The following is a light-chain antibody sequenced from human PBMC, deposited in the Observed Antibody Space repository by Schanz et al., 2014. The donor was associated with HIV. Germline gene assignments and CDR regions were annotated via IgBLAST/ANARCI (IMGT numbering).Light chain of an antibody. V-gene: IGLV2-14*03. CDR3: SSYTTTSTYV. J-gene: IGLJ1*01. Sequence: QSALTQPTSVSGSPGQSITISCTVASSDVGDFNFVSWYRQHPGKAPQLMIYDVSHRPSGISSRFSGSKSGNTASLTVSGLQAEDEADYYCSSYTTTSTYVFGAGTKLTVL. CDR1: SSDVGDFNF. CDR2: DVS.